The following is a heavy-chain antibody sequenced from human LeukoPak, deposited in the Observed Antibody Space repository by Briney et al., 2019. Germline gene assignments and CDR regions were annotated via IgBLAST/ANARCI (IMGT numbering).Heavy chain of an antibody. CDR3: ATLEPEPGDFGGLAY. Sequence: GASVKVSCKVSGYTLTALALHWVRQAPGKWFERIGGFDSEEYDTIYAQKFQGRITMTEDTSTDTAYMELSGLYFEDTAVYYCATLEPEPGDFGGLAYWGQGTLVTVSS. CDR1: GYTLTALA. J-gene: IGHJ4*02. CDR2: FDSEEYDT. D-gene: IGHD4-17*01. V-gene: IGHV1-24*01.